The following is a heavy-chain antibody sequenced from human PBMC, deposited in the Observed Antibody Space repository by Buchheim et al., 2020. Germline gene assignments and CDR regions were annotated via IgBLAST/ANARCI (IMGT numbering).Heavy chain of an antibody. J-gene: IGHJ4*02. V-gene: IGHV3-74*01. D-gene: IGHD1-26*01. CDR2: INSEGTGT. Sequence: EVRLVESGGSLVQPGGSLRLSCAASGFTLSNYWMHWIRQAPGKGLEWVSRINSEGTGTRYADSVKGRFTISRDSAKNTLLLQMDSLRAEDTALYGCARSSSYGGYDNWGQGTL. CDR1: GFTLSNYW. CDR3: ARSSSYGGYDN.